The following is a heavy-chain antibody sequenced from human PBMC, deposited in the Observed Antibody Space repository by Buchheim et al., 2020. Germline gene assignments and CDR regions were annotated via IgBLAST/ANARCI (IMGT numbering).Heavy chain of an antibody. V-gene: IGHV3-66*01. CDR2: IYISGTT. Sequence: ELQLVESGGGLVQSGGSLRLSCAPSGAASGFTVSSNYMSWFRQAPGKGLEWVSIIYISGTTAYADPVKGRFSISRDNSKNTLYLQMNSLRAEDTAVYYCARGCVSASCYVYWGQGTL. CDR3: ARGCVSASCYVY. D-gene: IGHD2-2*01. CDR1: GFTVSSNY. J-gene: IGHJ4*02.